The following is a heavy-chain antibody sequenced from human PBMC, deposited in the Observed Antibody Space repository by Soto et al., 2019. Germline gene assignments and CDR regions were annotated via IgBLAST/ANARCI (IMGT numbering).Heavy chain of an antibody. CDR2: IYHTGIT. CDR1: GDSISSSNW. Sequence: SETLSLTCAVSGDSISSSNWWTWVRQPPGKGLEWIGGIYHTGITNYNPSLKSRGTILLYKSKNQFSPKLNSVTAAATAVSYCARYSASGLYYYFGKDVWGQGNTVAVSS. D-gene: IGHD6-13*01. CDR3: ARYSASGLYYYFGKDV. V-gene: IGHV4-4*02. J-gene: IGHJ6*02.